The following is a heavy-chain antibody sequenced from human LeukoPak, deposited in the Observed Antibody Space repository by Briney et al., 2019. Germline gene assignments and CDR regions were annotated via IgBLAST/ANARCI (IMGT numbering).Heavy chain of an antibody. CDR1: GFIFDDYA. J-gene: IGHJ2*01. Sequence: GGSLRLSCAASGFIFDDYAMHWVRQAPGKGLEWVSGISWNSGSLAYADSVKGRFTISRDNAENSLYLQMNSLRTEDTALYYCARGLGGDQGYFDLWGRGTLATVSS. CDR3: ARGLGGDQGYFDL. CDR2: ISWNSGSL. D-gene: IGHD3-10*01. V-gene: IGHV3-9*01.